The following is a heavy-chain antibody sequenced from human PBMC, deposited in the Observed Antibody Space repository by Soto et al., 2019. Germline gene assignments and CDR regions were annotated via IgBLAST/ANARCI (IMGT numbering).Heavy chain of an antibody. D-gene: IGHD3-3*01. CDR3: VRENFWFAF. CDR1: GFTFDSYW. V-gene: IGHV3-7*01. CDR2: IKEDGSEK. Sequence: GESLKISCGASGFTFDSYWMTWVRQAPGKGLEWVATIKEDGSEKLYVDSVKGRFTISRDNAKSSLFLQMNSLRVEDTAIYYCVRENFWFAFWGQGALVTVSS. J-gene: IGHJ5*01.